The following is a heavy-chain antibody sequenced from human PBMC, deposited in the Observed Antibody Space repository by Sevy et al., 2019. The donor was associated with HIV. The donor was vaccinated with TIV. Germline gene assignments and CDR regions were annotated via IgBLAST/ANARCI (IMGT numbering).Heavy chain of an antibody. CDR2: ISSSGTST. CDR3: ARDRRVEYGGSDY. CDR1: GFTFNIYA. Sequence: GGSLRLSCAASGFTFNIYAMTWVRQAPGKGLKWVSTISSSGTSTYYADSVKGRFTISRDNAENSLYLEMNSLRVEDTAVYYCARDRRVEYGGSDYWGQGTLVTVSS. D-gene: IGHD3-10*01. J-gene: IGHJ4*02. V-gene: IGHV3-23*01.